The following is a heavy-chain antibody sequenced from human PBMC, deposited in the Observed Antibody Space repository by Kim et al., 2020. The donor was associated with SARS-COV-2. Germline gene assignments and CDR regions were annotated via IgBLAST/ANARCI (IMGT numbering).Heavy chain of an antibody. D-gene: IGHD2-15*01. V-gene: IGHV3-15*01. CDR2: GTT. Sequence: GTTDFAAPVKGRFAISRDDSKNTFYLLMNSLKTEDTAVYYCSTADRSILDYWRQGALFTVSS. J-gene: IGHJ4*02. CDR3: STADRSILDY.